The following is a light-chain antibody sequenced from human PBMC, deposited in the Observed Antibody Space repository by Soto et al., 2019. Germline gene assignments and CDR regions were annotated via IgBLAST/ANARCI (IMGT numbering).Light chain of an antibody. CDR1: QSVSSNY. V-gene: IGKV3-20*01. J-gene: IGKJ1*01. CDR2: GAS. CDR3: QQYCRSPST. Sequence: EIVLTQSPASLALSAGERATISCRASQSVSSNYLAWYQQKPGPAPRLLMYGASISATGIPDRFSGSGSATDFTLTISRLEHADSSVYYCQQYCRSPSTFGPGTKVEMK.